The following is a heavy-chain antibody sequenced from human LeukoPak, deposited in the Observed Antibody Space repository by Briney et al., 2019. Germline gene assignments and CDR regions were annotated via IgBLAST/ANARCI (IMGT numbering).Heavy chain of an antibody. CDR2: ISSSGSTI. D-gene: IGHD2/OR15-2a*01. CDR1: GFTFSDYY. V-gene: IGHV3-11*01. CDR3: AKSGRISETYFDY. J-gene: IGHJ4*02. Sequence: GGSLRLSCAASGFTFSDYYMSWIRQAPGKGLEWVSYISSSGSTIYYADSVKGRFTISRDNAKNSLYLQMNSLRAEDTAVYYCAKSGRISETYFDYWGQGTLVTVSS.